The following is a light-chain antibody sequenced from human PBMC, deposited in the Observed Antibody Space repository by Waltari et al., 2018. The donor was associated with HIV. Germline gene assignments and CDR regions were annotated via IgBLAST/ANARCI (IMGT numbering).Light chain of an antibody. CDR3: QAWDSGTIV. V-gene: IGLV3-1*01. CDR1: NLGHKY. CDR2: QDT. J-gene: IGLJ3*02. Sequence: SYDLTQPPSVSVSSGQTATVTCSGVNLGHKYVSWYQQRSGQSPVLVIYQDTKRPPGIPGLFVGSTAENTATLTINETQPLDEAHYACQAWDSGTIVFGGGTSLTVL.